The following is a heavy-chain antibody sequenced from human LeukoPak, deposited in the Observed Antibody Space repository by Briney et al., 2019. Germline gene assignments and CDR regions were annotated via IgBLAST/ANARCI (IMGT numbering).Heavy chain of an antibody. D-gene: IGHD2-2*01. V-gene: IGHV1-69*05. CDR2: IIPIFGTA. Sequence: ASVKVSCKASGGTFSSYAIRWVRQAPGQGLEWMGRIIPIFGTANYAQKFQGRVTVTTDESTSIAYMELSSLRSEVTAVYYCERVVPAATPTWYFDYWSQGTLVTVSS. CDR3: ERVVPAATPTWYFDY. J-gene: IGHJ4*02. CDR1: GGTFSSYA.